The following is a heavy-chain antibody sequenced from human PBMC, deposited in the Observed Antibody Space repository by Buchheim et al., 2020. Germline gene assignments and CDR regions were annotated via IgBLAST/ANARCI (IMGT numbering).Heavy chain of an antibody. D-gene: IGHD3-16*02. Sequence: QVQLVESGGGVVQPGRSLRLSCAASGFTFSSYGMHWVRQAPGKGLEWVAVIWYDGSNKYYADSVKGRFTISRDNSKNTLYLQMNSLRAEDTAVYYCARSKDYDYVWGSYRKDYWGQGTL. V-gene: IGHV3-33*01. CDR1: GFTFSSYG. CDR2: IWYDGSNK. CDR3: ARSKDYDYVWGSYRKDY. J-gene: IGHJ4*02.